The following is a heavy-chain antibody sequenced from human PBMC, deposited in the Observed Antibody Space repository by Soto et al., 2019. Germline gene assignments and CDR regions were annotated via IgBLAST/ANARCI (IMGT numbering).Heavy chain of an antibody. CDR1: GFSLSTSGMC. V-gene: IGHV2-70*01. CDR3: ARGYYDSSGYLRLYYFDY. D-gene: IGHD3-22*01. Sequence: SGPTLVNPTQTLTLTCTFSGFSLSTSGMCVGWIRQPPGKALEWLALIDWDDDKYYSTSLKTRLTISKDTSKNQVVLTMTNMDPVDTATYYCARGYYDSSGYLRLYYFDYWGQGTLVTVSS. CDR2: IDWDDDK. J-gene: IGHJ4*02.